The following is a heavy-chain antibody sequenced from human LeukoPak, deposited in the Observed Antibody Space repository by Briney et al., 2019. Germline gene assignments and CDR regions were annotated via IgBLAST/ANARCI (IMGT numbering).Heavy chain of an antibody. CDR1: GYTFTSYD. CDR2: VNPNSGHT. D-gene: IGHD6-19*01. V-gene: IGHV1-8*01. CDR3: ARDLMYSSGYFDY. J-gene: IGHJ4*02. Sequence: ASVKVSCKASGYTFTSYDINWVRQATGQGLEWMGWVNPNSGHTGFAQRFQGRVSMTSNTSISTAYMEVRSLRSDDTAVYYCARDLMYSSGYFDYWGQGTLVTVSS.